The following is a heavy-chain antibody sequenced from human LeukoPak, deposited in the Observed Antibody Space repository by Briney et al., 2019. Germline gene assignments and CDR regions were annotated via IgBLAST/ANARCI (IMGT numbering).Heavy chain of an antibody. D-gene: IGHD6-13*01. CDR1: GGSFSGYY. J-gene: IGHJ5*02. Sequence: PSETLSLTCAVYGGSFSGYYWSWIRQPPGKGLEWIGEINHSGSTNYNPSLKSRVTISVDTSKNQFSLKLSSVTAADTAVYYCARGPAAGTFDPWSQGTLVTVSS. V-gene: IGHV4-34*01. CDR2: INHSGST. CDR3: ARGPAAGTFDP.